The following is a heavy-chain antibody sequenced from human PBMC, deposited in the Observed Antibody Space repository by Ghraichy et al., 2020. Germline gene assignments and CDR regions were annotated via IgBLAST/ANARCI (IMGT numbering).Heavy chain of an antibody. CDR1: GGTFSSYA. CDR3: AAYSSSSLDAFDI. Sequence: SVKVSCKASGGTFSSYAISWVRQAPGQGLEWMGGIIPIFGTANYAQKFQGRVTITTDESTSTAYMELSSLRSEDTAVYYCAAYSSSSLDAFDIWGQGTMVTVSS. D-gene: IGHD6-6*01. CDR2: IIPIFGTA. J-gene: IGHJ3*02. V-gene: IGHV1-69*05.